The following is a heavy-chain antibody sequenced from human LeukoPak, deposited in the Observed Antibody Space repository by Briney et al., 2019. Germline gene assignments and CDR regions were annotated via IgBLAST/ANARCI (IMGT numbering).Heavy chain of an antibody. J-gene: IGHJ4*02. D-gene: IGHD2-2*01. CDR1: GYTLTELS. CDR3: ATLGKVKYVLLIYDY. V-gene: IGHV1-24*01. Sequence: ASVEVSCKVSGYTLTELSMHWVRQAPGKGLEWMGGFDPEDGETIYAKKFQGRVSMTEDTSTDTAYMELSSLRSEDTAVYYCATLGKVKYVLLIYDYWGQGTLVSVSS. CDR2: FDPEDGET.